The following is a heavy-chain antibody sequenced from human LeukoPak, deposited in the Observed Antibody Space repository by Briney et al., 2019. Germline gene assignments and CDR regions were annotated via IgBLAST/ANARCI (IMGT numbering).Heavy chain of an antibody. V-gene: IGHV1-69*04. CDR2: IIPILGIA. Sequence: ASVTVSCKASGGTFSSYAISWVRQAPGQGLEWMGRIIPILGIANYAQKFQGRVTITADKSTSTAYMELSSLRSEDTAVYYCARDPGSGSYYYYYGMDVWGQGTTVTVSS. CDR3: ARDPGSGSYYYYYGMDV. CDR1: GGTFSSYA. D-gene: IGHD1-26*01. J-gene: IGHJ6*02.